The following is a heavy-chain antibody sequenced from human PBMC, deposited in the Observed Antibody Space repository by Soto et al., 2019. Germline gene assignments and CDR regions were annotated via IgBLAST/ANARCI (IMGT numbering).Heavy chain of an antibody. CDR3: ARGLPSYCSSTSCYTHGRGGAYYYYYYGMDV. J-gene: IGHJ6*02. Sequence: PSETLYLTFAGYGGSFSGYYWSWIRQPPGKGLEGIGDINHSGSTNYNPSLKSRVTISVDTSKNQFSLKLSSVTAADTAVYYCARGLPSYCSSTSCYTHGRGGAYYYYYYGMDVWGQGTTVS. CDR2: INHSGST. V-gene: IGHV4-34*01. D-gene: IGHD2-2*02. CDR1: GGSFSGYY.